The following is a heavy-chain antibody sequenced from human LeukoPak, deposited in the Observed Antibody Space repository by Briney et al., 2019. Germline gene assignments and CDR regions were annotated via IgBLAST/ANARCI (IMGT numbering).Heavy chain of an antibody. CDR1: GGSISSYY. D-gene: IGHD3-22*01. V-gene: IGHV4-59*01. J-gene: IGHJ4*02. CDR2: IYYSGST. Sequence: SETLSLTCTVSGGSISSYYWSWIRQPPGKGLEWIGYIYYSGSTNYNPSLKSRVTISVDTYKNQFSLKLSSVTAADTAVYYCARSGSYYYDSSGSFFDYWGQGTLVTVSS. CDR3: ARSGSYYYDSSGSFFDY.